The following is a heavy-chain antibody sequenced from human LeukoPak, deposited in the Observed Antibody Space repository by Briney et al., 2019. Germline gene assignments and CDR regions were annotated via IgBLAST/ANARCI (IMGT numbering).Heavy chain of an antibody. V-gene: IGHV3-23*01. CDR3: AKESQLLHAPDY. CDR1: GFTFNTYA. D-gene: IGHD6-6*01. CDR2: ISASGGST. J-gene: IGHJ4*02. Sequence: PGGSLRLSCAASGFTFNTYAMSWVRQAPGKGLEWVSGISASGGSTYYADSVKGRFTISRDNSKDTLYLQMNSLRAEDTAVYYCAKESQLLHAPDYWGQGTLVTVSS.